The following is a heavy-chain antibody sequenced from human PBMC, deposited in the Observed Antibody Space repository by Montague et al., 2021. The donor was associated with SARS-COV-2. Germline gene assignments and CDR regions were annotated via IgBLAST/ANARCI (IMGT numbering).Heavy chain of an antibody. Sequence: SETLSLTCSVSGDSMSGSNSYWGWIRQPPGKGLESIGSISYTGSTSYNASLKSRVTMSVDTSKNEFSLSLASVTAADTTLYYCAGVPLMRGHWFLDLWGRGTLVSVSS. CDR2: ISYTGST. V-gene: IGHV4-39*07. D-gene: IGHD2-8*01. J-gene: IGHJ2*01. CDR3: AGVPLMRGHWFLDL. CDR1: GDSMSGSNSY.